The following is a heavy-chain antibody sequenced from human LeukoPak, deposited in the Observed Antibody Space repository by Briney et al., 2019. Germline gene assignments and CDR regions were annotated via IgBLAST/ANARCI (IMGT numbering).Heavy chain of an antibody. CDR2: ISGSGTRT. D-gene: IGHD5-12*01. J-gene: IGHJ4*02. Sequence: GGSLRLSCAASGFTFSSYSMNWVRQAPGKGLEWVSGISGSGTRTYYADSVKGRFTISRDNSKNTLYLQMNSLRAEDTAVYYCAKGNVAHFDYWGQGTLVTVSS. CDR1: GFTFSSYS. V-gene: IGHV3-23*01. CDR3: AKGNVAHFDY.